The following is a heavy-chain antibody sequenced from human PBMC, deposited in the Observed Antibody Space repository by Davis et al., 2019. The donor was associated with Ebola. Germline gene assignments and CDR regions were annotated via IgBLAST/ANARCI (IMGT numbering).Heavy chain of an antibody. CDR1: GYTFTGYY. J-gene: IGHJ6*02. CDR2: INPNSGGT. D-gene: IGHD7-27*01. Sequence: ASVKVSCKASGYTFTGYYMHWVRQAPGQGLEWMGWINPNSGGTNYAQKFQGWVTMTRDTSISTAYMELSRLRSDDTAVYYCARDLTGASEYYYYYGMDVWGQGTTVTVSS. V-gene: IGHV1-2*04. CDR3: ARDLTGASEYYYYYGMDV.